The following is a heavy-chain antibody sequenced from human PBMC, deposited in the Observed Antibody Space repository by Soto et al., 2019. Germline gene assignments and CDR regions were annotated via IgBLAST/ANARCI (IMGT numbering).Heavy chain of an antibody. J-gene: IGHJ6*03. CDR3: ARALTMVQYYSYYYMDV. V-gene: IGHV1-18*01. Sequence: PSVKVSCKASGYTFTSYGISWVRQAPGQGLEWMGWISAYNGNTNYAQKLQGRVTMTTDTSTSTAYMELRSLRSDDTAVYYCARALTMVQYYSYYYMDVWGKGTTVTSP. D-gene: IGHD3-10*01. CDR1: GYTFTSYG. CDR2: ISAYNGNT.